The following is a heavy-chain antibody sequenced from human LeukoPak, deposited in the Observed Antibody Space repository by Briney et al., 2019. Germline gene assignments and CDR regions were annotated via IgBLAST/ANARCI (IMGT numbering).Heavy chain of an antibody. D-gene: IGHD4-17*01. Sequence: PGGSLRLSCAASGFAFSSYAMSWVRQAPGKGLEWVSVISGSGGSTYYADSVKGRFTISRDNSKNTLCLQMNSVRVEDTAVRYCAKSTYGDLYYYYGMDVWGQGTTVTVSS. J-gene: IGHJ6*02. CDR1: GFAFSSYA. V-gene: IGHV3-23*01. CDR2: ISGSGGST. CDR3: AKSTYGDLYYYYGMDV.